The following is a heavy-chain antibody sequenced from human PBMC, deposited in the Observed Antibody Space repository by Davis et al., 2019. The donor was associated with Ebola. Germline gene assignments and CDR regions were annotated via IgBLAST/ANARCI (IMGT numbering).Heavy chain of an antibody. CDR2: FGTSGDT. CDR3: AKDTSNIWFDI. Sequence: GESLKISCAAPGFTFNNYAMHWVRRAPGKGLEWVSTFGTSGDTYYADSVKGRFTISRDNSKNTLYLQMNGLRVDDTAIYYCAKDTSNIWFDIWGQGTMVTVSS. D-gene: IGHD1-26*01. CDR1: GFTFNNYA. V-gene: IGHV3-23*01. J-gene: IGHJ3*02.